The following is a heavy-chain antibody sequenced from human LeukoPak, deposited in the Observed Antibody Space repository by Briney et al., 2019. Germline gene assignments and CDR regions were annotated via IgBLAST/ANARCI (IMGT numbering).Heavy chain of an antibody. D-gene: IGHD3-22*01. Sequence: GGSLRLSCAASGFTFSSYGMHWVRQAPGKGLEWVAVISYDGSNNYYADSVKGRFTISRDNSKNTLYLQMNSLRAEDTAVYYCAIPPNYYDSSGYYDWGQGTLVTVSS. CDR1: GFTFSSYG. CDR2: ISYDGSNN. V-gene: IGHV3-30*03. J-gene: IGHJ4*02. CDR3: AIPPNYYDSSGYYD.